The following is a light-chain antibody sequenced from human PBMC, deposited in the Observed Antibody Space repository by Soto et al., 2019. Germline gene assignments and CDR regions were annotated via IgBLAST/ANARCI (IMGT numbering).Light chain of an antibody. CDR1: SSDVGGYNY. Sequence: HSALTQTPSASGSPGQSVTISCTGTSSDVGGYNYVSWYQLHPGKAPKLMIYEVTKRPSGIPDRFSGSRSGSTASLTVSGLQAEDEADYYCSSFAGNSIVFGPGTKLNVL. V-gene: IGLV2-8*01. CDR3: SSFAGNSIV. CDR2: EVT. J-gene: IGLJ1*01.